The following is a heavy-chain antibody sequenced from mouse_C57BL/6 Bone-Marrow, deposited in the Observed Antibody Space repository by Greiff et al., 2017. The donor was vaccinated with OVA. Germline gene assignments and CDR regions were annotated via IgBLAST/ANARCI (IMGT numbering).Heavy chain of an antibody. Sequence: DVKLVESGGGLVQSGRSLRLSCATSGFTFSDFYMEWVRQAPGKGLEWIAASRNKANDYTTEYSASVKGRFIVSRDTSQSILYLQMNALRAEDTAIYYCARDAKDSSGPAWFAYWGQGTLVTVSA. CDR3: ARDAKDSSGPAWFAY. V-gene: IGHV7-1*01. CDR1: GFTFSDFY. CDR2: SRNKANDYTT. J-gene: IGHJ3*01. D-gene: IGHD3-2*02.